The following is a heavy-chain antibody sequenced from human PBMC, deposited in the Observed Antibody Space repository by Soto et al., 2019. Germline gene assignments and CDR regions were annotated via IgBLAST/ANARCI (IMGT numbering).Heavy chain of an antibody. CDR3: VMVDNYVPPTPQDV. V-gene: IGHV1-18*01. CDR1: GYIFVNYG. D-gene: IGHD3-16*01. CDR2: ISPYTGNT. J-gene: IGHJ6*02. Sequence: QVQLVQSGDEVKKPGASVKVTCKASGYIFVNYGSAWVRQAPGQGLEWMGWISPYTGNTHSATKVQGRLTMTTDTSTSTSDMDLGSLTSDDTAVYYCVMVDNYVPPTPQDVWGQGTTVTVSS.